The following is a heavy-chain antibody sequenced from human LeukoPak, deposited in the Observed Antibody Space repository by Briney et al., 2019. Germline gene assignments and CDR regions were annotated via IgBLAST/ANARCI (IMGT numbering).Heavy chain of an antibody. J-gene: IGHJ4*02. CDR2: ISYDGSNK. D-gene: IGHD2-21*02. V-gene: IGHV3-30*18. Sequence: GGSLRLSCAASGFTFSSYGMHWVRQAPGKGLEWVAVISYDGSNKYYADSVKGRFTISRDSSKNTLYLQMNSLRAEDTAVYYCAKNFRPIVVVTGLDYWGQGTLVTVSS. CDR1: GFTFSSYG. CDR3: AKNFRPIVVVTGLDY.